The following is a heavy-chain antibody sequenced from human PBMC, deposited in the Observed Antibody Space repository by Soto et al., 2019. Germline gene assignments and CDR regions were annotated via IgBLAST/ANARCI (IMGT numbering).Heavy chain of an antibody. CDR2: IIPIFGTA. Sequence: SVKVSCKASGCTCSSYAISWVRQAPGQGLEWMGGIIPIFGTANYAQKFQGRVTITADESTSTAYMELSSLRSEDTAVYYCARDFNANNRAGGDGKDVWGQGNTVTVSS. D-gene: IGHD3-16*01. CDR1: GCTCSSYA. J-gene: IGHJ6*02. CDR3: ARDFNANNRAGGDGKDV. V-gene: IGHV1-69*13.